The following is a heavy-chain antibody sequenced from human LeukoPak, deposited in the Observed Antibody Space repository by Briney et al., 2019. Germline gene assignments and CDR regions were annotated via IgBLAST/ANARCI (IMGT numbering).Heavy chain of an antibody. CDR1: GFPFSTYG. V-gene: IGHV3-33*01. J-gene: IGHJ4*02. D-gene: IGHD3-10*01. CDR3: ARGGEQLDY. Sequence: GGSLRLSCAASGFPFSTYGMHWVRQAPGKGLEWVAIIWHDGNNKYYADSVKGRFTISRDNSKNTLSLQMNSLRAEDTAVYFCARGGEQLDYWGQGTLVTVSS. CDR2: IWHDGNNK.